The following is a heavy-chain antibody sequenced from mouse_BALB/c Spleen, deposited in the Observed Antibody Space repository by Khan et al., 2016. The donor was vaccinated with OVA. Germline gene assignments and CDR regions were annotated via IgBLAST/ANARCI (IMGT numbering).Heavy chain of an antibody. J-gene: IGHJ4*01. CDR3: ARKNDYGYAMDY. D-gene: IGHD1-1*01. CDR2: ISYSGST. CDR1: GYSITSGYA. V-gene: IGHV3-2*02. Sequence: EVQLVETGPGLVKPSQSLSLTCTVTGYSITSGYAWNWIRQFPGNKLEWMGYISYSGSTSYNPSLRSRISITRDTSKNQFFLQLNSVTTEDTATYDCARKNDYGYAMDYWGQGTSVTVSS.